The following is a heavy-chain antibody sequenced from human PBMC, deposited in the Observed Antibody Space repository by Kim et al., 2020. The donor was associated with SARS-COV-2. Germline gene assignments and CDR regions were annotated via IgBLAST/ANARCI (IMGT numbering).Heavy chain of an antibody. CDR2: INTNTGNP. CDR1: GYTFTSYA. Sequence: ASVKVSCKASGYTFTSYAMNWVRQAPGQGLEWMGWINTNTGNPTYAQGFTGRFVFSLDTSVSTAYLQISSLKAEDTAVYYCARAGRSVGSSWYYFVYWGQGTLVTVSS. V-gene: IGHV7-4-1*02. J-gene: IGHJ4*02. CDR3: ARAGRSVGSSWYYFVY. D-gene: IGHD6-13*01.